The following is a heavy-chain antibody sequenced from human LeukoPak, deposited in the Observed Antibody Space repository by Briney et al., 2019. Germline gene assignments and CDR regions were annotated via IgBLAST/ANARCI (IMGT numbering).Heavy chain of an antibody. Sequence: GGSLRLSCAASGFTFDDYALHWVRQAPGKGLEWVSGISWNSGSIGYADCVKGRFTISRDNAKNSLYLQMNSLRVEDTALYYCAKGLFTAMLEHWGQGTLVTVSS. J-gene: IGHJ4*02. CDR1: GFTFDDYA. CDR2: ISWNSGSI. D-gene: IGHD5-18*01. V-gene: IGHV3-9*01. CDR3: AKGLFTAMLEH.